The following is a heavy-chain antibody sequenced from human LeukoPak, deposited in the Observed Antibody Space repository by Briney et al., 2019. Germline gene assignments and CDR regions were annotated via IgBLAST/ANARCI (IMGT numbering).Heavy chain of an antibody. CDR3: AKDLSYCSGGTCYTSRYYGMDV. CDR1: GFTFGISW. D-gene: IGHD2-15*01. V-gene: IGHV3-7*01. Sequence: PGGSLRLSCAASGFTFGISWMSWARQAPGKGLECVGNIKPDGSEKYYVDSVKGRFTISRDNAKSSLYLQMNSLRAEDTAVYYCAKDLSYCSGGTCYTSRYYGMDVWGQGTTVTVSS. CDR2: IKPDGSEK. J-gene: IGHJ6*02.